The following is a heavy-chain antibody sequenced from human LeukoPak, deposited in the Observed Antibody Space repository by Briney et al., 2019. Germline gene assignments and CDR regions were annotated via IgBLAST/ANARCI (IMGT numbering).Heavy chain of an antibody. V-gene: IGHV3-48*03. Sequence: PGGSLRLSCAASGFPFSSYEMNWVRQAPGKGLEWVSYISSSGSTIYYADSVKGRFTISRDNAKNSLYLQMNSLRAEDTAVYYCALRGSGSLGYFDYWGQGTLVTVSS. CDR1: GFPFSSYE. CDR2: ISSSGSTI. CDR3: ALRGSGSLGYFDY. D-gene: IGHD3-10*01. J-gene: IGHJ4*02.